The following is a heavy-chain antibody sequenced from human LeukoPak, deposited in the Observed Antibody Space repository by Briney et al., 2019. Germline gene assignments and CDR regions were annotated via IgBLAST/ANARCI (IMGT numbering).Heavy chain of an antibody. D-gene: IGHD6-19*01. CDR3: ARHIPPAAVTGRVGWFDP. CDR2: IDTSGRA. CDR1: GGSISSGTYY. V-gene: IGHV4-61*02. J-gene: IGHJ5*02. Sequence: SQTLSLTCTVSGGSISSGTYYWSWIRQPAGKGLEWIGRIDTSGRANYNPSLKSRVTISVDRSKNQFSLKLSSVAAADTAVYYCARHIPPAAVTGRVGWFDPWGQGTLVTVSS.